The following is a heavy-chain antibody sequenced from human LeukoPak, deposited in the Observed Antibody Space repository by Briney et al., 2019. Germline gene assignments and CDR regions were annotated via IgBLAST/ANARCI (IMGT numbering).Heavy chain of an antibody. Sequence: GASVTVSFKASGYTFTSYGISWVRQAPGQGREWMGWISAYNGNTNYVQKLQGRVTMTTDTSTSTAYMELRSLRSDDTAVYYCARGVALLWFGESPATFDPWGQGTLVTVSS. CDR1: GYTFTSYG. D-gene: IGHD3-10*01. CDR3: ARGVALLWFGESPATFDP. V-gene: IGHV1-18*01. CDR2: ISAYNGNT. J-gene: IGHJ5*02.